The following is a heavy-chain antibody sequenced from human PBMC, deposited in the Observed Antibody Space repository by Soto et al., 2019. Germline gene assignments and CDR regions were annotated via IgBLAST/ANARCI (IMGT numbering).Heavy chain of an antibody. D-gene: IGHD5-18*01. J-gene: IGHJ4*02. CDR1: GYTFTRDQ. V-gene: IGHV1-46*01. Sequence: GASVKVSCKASGYTFTRDQIHWVRQAPGQGLEWMGMIDPSGGKTNYAQKFQGRVTMTRDTSTSTVYMVLGSLRSDDTAIYFCARVMRSLLSITALDSWGQGTLVTVSS. CDR3: ARVMRSLLSITALDS. CDR2: IDPSGGKT.